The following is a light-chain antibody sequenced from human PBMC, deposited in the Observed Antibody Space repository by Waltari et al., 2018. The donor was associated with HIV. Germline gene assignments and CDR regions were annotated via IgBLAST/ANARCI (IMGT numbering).Light chain of an antibody. CDR2: NNK. V-gene: IGLV1-44*01. CDR1: SSKHGRYT. CDR3: ASWDGSLNGWV. J-gene: IGLJ3*02. Sequence: QSVLTQPPSASGTPGQRVPTSCSGASSKHGRYTVHWYQHLPGTAPKLLIYNNKRRPSGVPDRFSGSKSGTSAALAISGLQSEDEADYYCASWDGSLNGWVFGGGTKLTVL.